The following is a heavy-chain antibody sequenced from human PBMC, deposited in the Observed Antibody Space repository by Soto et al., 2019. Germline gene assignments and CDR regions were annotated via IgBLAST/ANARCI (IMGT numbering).Heavy chain of an antibody. Sequence: QVQLQQWGAGLLKPSETLSLTCAVYGGSFSGYYWSWIRQPPGKGLEWIGEINHSGSTNYNPSLKSRVTISVDTSKNQFSLKLSSVTAADTAVYYCARARYSSGWYVGYWGQGTLVTVSS. V-gene: IGHV4-34*01. J-gene: IGHJ4*02. CDR2: INHSGST. CDR3: ARARYSSGWYVGY. D-gene: IGHD6-19*01. CDR1: GGSFSGYY.